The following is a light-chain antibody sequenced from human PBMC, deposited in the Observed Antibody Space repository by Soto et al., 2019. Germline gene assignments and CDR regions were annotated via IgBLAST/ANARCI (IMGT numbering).Light chain of an antibody. CDR2: DVS. CDR3: SSYTTSNTRQIV. Sequence: QPASVTGSPGQSITISCTGTSSDVGGYNYVSWYQHHPGKAPKLMIYDVSNRPSGVSNRFSGSKSGNTASLTISGLQPEDEADYYCSSYTTSNTRQIVFGTGTKVTVL. V-gene: IGLV2-14*03. J-gene: IGLJ1*01. CDR1: SSDVGGYNY.